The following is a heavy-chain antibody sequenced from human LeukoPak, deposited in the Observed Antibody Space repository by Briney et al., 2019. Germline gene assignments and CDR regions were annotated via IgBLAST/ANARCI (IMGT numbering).Heavy chain of an antibody. CDR2: IHSRGATT. CDR3: VRTLYDLWSGTYDF. V-gene: IGHV3-23*05. J-gene: IGHJ4*02. D-gene: IGHD3-3*01. CDR1: GFTFSHYA. Sequence: GGSLRLSCVASGFTFSHYAMSWVRQAPGKGLEWVSGIHSRGATTYHSESVKGRFTISRDNSGNTLFLQMSSLRPEDTAVYYCVRTLYDLWSGTYDFWGQGTLVTVPS.